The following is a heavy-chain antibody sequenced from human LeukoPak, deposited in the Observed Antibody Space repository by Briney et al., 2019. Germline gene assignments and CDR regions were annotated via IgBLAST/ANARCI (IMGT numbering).Heavy chain of an antibody. CDR3: AREVDIAAAGVDY. CDR1: GFTFSSYA. D-gene: IGHD6-13*01. J-gene: IGHJ4*02. V-gene: IGHV3-23*01. CDR2: ISHSDSST. Sequence: GGSLRLSCAASGFTFSSYAMSWVRQAPGKGLEWVSTISHSDSSTYYADSVKGRFTISRDNSKNTLYLQMNSLRAEDTAVYYCAREVDIAAAGVDYWGQGTLVTVSS.